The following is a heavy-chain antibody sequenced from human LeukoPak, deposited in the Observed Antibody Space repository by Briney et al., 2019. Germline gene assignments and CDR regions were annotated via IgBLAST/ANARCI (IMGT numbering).Heavy chain of an antibody. D-gene: IGHD5-24*01. CDR3: ARPRGNLEMATNPFDY. CDR1: GFTFSSYS. Sequence: GGSLRLSCAASGFTFSSYSLNWVRQAPGKGLEWVSSISGSSSYIYYADSVKGRFTISRDNAKKLMYLQMNSLRAEDTAVYYCARPRGNLEMATNPFDYWGQGTLVTVSS. J-gene: IGHJ4*02. CDR2: ISGSSSYI. V-gene: IGHV3-21*01.